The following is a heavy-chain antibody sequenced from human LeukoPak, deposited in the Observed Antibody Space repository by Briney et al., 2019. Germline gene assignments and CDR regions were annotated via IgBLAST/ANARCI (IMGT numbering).Heavy chain of an antibody. CDR1: GFTFGDYV. Sequence: GGSLRLSCTASGFTFGDYVMSGVRQAPGKGLESVGFIRQTVYGGSTEYVASVKGRFAISRDDSKSAVYLQLNSLRTEDTAVYYCTRFNGFYDYWGQGTLVTVSS. CDR2: IRQTVYGGST. V-gene: IGHV3-49*04. CDR3: TRFNGFYDY. J-gene: IGHJ4*02. D-gene: IGHD2-8*01.